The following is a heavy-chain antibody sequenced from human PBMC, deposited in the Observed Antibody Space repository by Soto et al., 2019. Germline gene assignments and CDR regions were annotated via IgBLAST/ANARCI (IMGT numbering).Heavy chain of an antibody. CDR3: ARGKGMEENYYYYGMDI. CDR1: GYTFSTYA. J-gene: IGHJ6*02. Sequence: ASVKVSCKASGYTFSTYAIHWVRQAPGQSLEWMGWLNGGTGQTRYSQRFQDRVTITRDTSGSTAYMEVSSLRPEDTAVYYCARGKGMEENYYYYGMDIWGRGTTVTVSS. CDR2: LNGGTGQT. V-gene: IGHV1-3*01. D-gene: IGHD1-1*01.